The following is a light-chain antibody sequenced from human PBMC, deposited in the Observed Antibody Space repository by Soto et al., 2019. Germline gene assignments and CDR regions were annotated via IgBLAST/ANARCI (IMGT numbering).Light chain of an antibody. CDR2: GAS. J-gene: IGKJ3*01. V-gene: IGKV3-15*01. Sequence: EIVMTQSPATLSVSPGERATLSCRASHSVRSSLAWYQQKPGQAPRLLIHGASTRATGIPGRFSGSGSGTEFTLIISSLQSEDFAVYYCQQYNNRPRTFGPGTKVDI. CDR3: QQYNNRPRT. CDR1: HSVRSS.